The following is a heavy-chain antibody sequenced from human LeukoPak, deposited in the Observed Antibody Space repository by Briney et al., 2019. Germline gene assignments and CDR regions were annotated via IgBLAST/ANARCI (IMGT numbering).Heavy chain of an antibody. CDR1: GGXISSYY. D-gene: IGHD3-22*01. J-gene: IGHJ4*02. Sequence: SETLSLTCTVSGGXISSYYCSWIRQPPGKGLEWIGYIYYSGSTNYNPSLKSRVTISVDTSKNQFSLKLSSVTAADTAVYYCARGGMPYYYDSSGYESLDYWGRGTLVTVSS. V-gene: IGHV4-59*01. CDR2: IYYSGST. CDR3: ARGGMPYYYDSSGYESLDY.